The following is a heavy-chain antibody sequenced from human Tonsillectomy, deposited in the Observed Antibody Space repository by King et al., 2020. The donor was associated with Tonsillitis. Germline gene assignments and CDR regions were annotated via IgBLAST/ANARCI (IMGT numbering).Heavy chain of an antibody. CDR2: INPTGGIT. D-gene: IGHD1-20*01. J-gene: IGHJ3*02. V-gene: IGHV1-46*01. CDR1: GYTFTNYY. Sequence: VQLVESGAEVKKPGASVKVSCKASGYTFTNYYIHWVRQAPGQGLEWMGIINPTGGITSYAQKFQGRVTMTRDTSTSTVYMELSNLRSEGTAVYYCANHNWNDEDAFDIWGQGTMVTVSS. CDR3: ANHNWNDEDAFDI.